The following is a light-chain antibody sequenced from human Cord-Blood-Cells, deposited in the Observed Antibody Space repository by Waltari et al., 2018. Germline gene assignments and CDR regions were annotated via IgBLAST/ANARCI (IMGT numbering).Light chain of an antibody. CDR2: GAS. J-gene: IGKJ1*01. V-gene: IGKV3-20*01. CDR3: QQYGSSPRT. Sequence: EIVLTQSPGTLSLSPGERATLSCRASQSVSSSYLAWYQQKPAQAPRLLIYGASSRATGIPDMFSGSGSGTDFTLTISRLEPEDFAGYYCQQYGSSPRTFGQGTKVEIK. CDR1: QSVSSSY.